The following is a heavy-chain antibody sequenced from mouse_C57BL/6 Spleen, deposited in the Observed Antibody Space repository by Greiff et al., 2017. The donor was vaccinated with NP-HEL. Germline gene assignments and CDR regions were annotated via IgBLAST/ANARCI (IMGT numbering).Heavy chain of an antibody. J-gene: IGHJ2*01. Sequence: QVQLQQPGAELVKPGASVKLSCKASGYTFTSYWMQWVKQRPGQGLEWIGEIDPSDSYTNYNQKFKGKATLTVDTPSSTAYMQLSSLTSEDSAVYYCARCPNYYGCDYWGQGTTLTVSS. CDR3: ARCPNYYGCDY. CDR1: GYTFTSYW. D-gene: IGHD1-1*01. CDR2: IDPSDSYT. V-gene: IGHV1-50*01.